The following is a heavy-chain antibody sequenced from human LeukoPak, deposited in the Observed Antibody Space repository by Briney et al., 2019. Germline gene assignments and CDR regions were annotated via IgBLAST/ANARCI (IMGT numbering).Heavy chain of an antibody. V-gene: IGHV4-34*01. CDR3: ARGSRRCSGCAFAFDI. D-gene: IGHD6-19*01. Sequence: ESLRLSCAASGFAFNYAWVSWIRQPPGKGLEWIGEINHSGSTNYNPSLKSRVTISVDTSKNQFSLKLSSVTAADTAVYYCARGSRRCSGCAFAFDIWGQGTMVTVSS. CDR2: INHSGST. J-gene: IGHJ3*02. CDR1: GFAFNYAW.